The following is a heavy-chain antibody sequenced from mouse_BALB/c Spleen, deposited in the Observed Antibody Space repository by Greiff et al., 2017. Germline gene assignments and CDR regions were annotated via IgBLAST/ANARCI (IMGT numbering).Heavy chain of an antibody. CDR3: VRYGYSYAMDY. Sequence: EVKLMESGGGLVKPGGSLKLSCAASGFTFSSYAMSWVRQTPEKRLEWVASISSGGSTYYPDSVKGRFTISRDNARNILYLQMSSLRSEDTAMYYCVRYGYSYAMDYWGQGTSVTVSS. CDR1: GFTFSSYA. D-gene: IGHD2-2*01. V-gene: IGHV5-6-5*01. CDR2: ISSGGST. J-gene: IGHJ4*01.